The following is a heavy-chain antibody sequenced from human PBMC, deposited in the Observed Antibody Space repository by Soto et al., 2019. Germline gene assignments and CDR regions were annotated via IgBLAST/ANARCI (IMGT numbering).Heavy chain of an antibody. V-gene: IGHV1-2*04. Sequence: ASVKVSCKASGYTFTGYYMHWVRQAPGQGLEWMGWINPNSGGTNYAQKFQGWVTMTRDTSISTAYMELSRLRSDDTAVYYCARGGVANGVYSTAFDIWGQGTMVTVSS. CDR1: GYTFTGYY. D-gene: IGHD2-8*01. CDR3: ARGGVANGVYSTAFDI. J-gene: IGHJ3*02. CDR2: INPNSGGT.